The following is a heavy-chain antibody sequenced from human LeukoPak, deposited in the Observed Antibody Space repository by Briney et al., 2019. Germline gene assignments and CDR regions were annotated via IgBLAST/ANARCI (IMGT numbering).Heavy chain of an antibody. Sequence: GASVKVSCKASGYTFTGYYMHWVRQAPGQGLEWVGWINPNSGGTNYAQKFQGRVTMTRDTSISTAYMELSRLRSDDTAVYYCARVGARGYSSGWYFTWGQGTLVTVSS. CDR1: GYTFTGYY. CDR3: ARVGARGYSSGWYFT. D-gene: IGHD6-19*01. J-gene: IGHJ5*02. V-gene: IGHV1-2*02. CDR2: INPNSGGT.